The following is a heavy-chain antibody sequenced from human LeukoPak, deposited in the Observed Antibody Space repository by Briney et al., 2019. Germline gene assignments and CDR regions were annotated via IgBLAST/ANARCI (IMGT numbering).Heavy chain of an antibody. V-gene: IGHV4-39*07. CDR3: ARFLGVWNDVDYMDV. D-gene: IGHD1-1*01. CDR1: GGSISSSSYY. J-gene: IGHJ6*03. CDR2: IYYSGST. Sequence: PSETLSLTCTVSGGSISSSSYYWGWIRQPPGKGLEWIGSIYYSGSTYYNPSLKSRVTISVDTSKNQFSLKLSSVTAADTAMYYCARFLGVWNDVDYMDVWGKGTTVIVSS.